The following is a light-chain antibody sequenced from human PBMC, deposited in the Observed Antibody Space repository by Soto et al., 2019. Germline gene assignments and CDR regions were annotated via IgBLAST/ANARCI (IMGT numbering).Light chain of an antibody. Sequence: EIVLTQSPATLSLSPGERATLSCRASQSVSSYLAWYQQKPGQAPRLLIYDASNRATGIPARFSGSGSGTDITLTISSLEPEDFAVYYCQKRSNWPQTFGQGTKLEIK. CDR2: DAS. CDR3: QKRSNWPQT. CDR1: QSVSSY. V-gene: IGKV3-11*01. J-gene: IGKJ2*01.